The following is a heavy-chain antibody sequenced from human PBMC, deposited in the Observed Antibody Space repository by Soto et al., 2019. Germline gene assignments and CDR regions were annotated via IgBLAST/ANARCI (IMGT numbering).Heavy chain of an antibody. D-gene: IGHD1-1*01. V-gene: IGHV1-24*01. CDR1: GYTLTELS. CDR2: FDPEDGET. CDR3: ATDRDGYNYNWFDP. Sequence: RASVKVPCKVSGYTLTELSMHWVRQAPGKGLEWMGGFDPEDGETIYAQKFQGRVTMAEDTSTDTAYMELSSLRSGDTAVYYCATDRDGYNYNWFDPWGQGTLVTVSS. J-gene: IGHJ5*02.